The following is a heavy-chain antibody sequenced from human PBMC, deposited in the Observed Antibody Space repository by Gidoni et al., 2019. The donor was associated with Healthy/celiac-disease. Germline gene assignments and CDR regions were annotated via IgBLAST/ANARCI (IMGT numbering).Heavy chain of an antibody. J-gene: IGHJ6*02. CDR3: ARAHHKVNINYYYYGMDV. CDR1: GYTLTELS. Sequence: QVQLVQSGAEVKKPGASVKVSCKVSGYTLTELSMHWVRQAPGKGLEWMGGFDPEDGETIYAQKFQGRVTMTEDTSTDTAYMELSSLRSEDTAVYYCARAHHKVNINYYYYGMDVWGQGTTVTVSS. CDR2: FDPEDGET. V-gene: IGHV1-24*01. D-gene: IGHD2-21*01.